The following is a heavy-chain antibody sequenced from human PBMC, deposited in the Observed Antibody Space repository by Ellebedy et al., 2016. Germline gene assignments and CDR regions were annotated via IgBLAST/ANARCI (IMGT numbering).Heavy chain of an antibody. J-gene: IGHJ4*02. V-gene: IGHV3-23*01. CDR3: AKAEFGQWLSRAPDY. CDR2: ISGSGGST. Sequence: GESLKISXAASGFTFSSYAMSWVRQAPGKGLEWVSAISGSGGSTYYADSVKGRFTISRDNSKNTLYLQMNSLRAEDTAVYYCAKAEFGQWLSRAPDYWGQGTLVTVSS. D-gene: IGHD6-19*01. CDR1: GFTFSSYA.